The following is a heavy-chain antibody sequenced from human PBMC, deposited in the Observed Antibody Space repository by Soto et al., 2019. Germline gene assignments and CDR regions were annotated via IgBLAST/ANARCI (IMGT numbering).Heavy chain of an antibody. Sequence: GGSRRLSCSSSGFTFSSYGMHWVRQAAGKGLEWVAVICYDGSNKYYADSVKGLFTISRDNSKNTLYLQMNSLRAEDTAVYYCARDTSNPDYYYYGMDVWGQGTTVTVSS. D-gene: IGHD4-4*01. V-gene: IGHV3-33*01. CDR1: GFTFSSYG. CDR3: ARDTSNPDYYYYGMDV. CDR2: ICYDGSNK. J-gene: IGHJ6*02.